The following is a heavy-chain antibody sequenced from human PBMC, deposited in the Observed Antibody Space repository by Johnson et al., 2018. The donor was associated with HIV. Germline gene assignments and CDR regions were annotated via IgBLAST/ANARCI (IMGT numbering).Heavy chain of an antibody. CDR2: ISYDGSSK. D-gene: IGHD5-24*01. Sequence: GKGLEWVAVISYDGSSKYYVDSVKGRFTISRDNAKNLLFLQMNSLRAEDTAVYYCAREERDGINSAFDIWGQGTMVAVSS. J-gene: IGHJ3*02. V-gene: IGHV3-33*05. CDR3: AREERDGINSAFDI.